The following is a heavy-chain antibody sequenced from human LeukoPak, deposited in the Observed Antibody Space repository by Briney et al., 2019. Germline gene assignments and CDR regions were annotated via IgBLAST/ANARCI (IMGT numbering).Heavy chain of an antibody. V-gene: IGHV1-2*02. CDR1: GYTFTGYY. CDR3: ARVAGIAVTSRWFDP. J-gene: IGHJ5*02. CDR2: INPNSGGT. D-gene: IGHD6-19*01. Sequence: ASVKVSCKASGYTFTGYYMHWVRQAPGQGLEWMGWINPNSGGTNYAQKLQGRVTMTRDTSISTAYMELSGLRSDDTAVYYCARVAGIAVTSRWFDPWGQGTLVTVSS.